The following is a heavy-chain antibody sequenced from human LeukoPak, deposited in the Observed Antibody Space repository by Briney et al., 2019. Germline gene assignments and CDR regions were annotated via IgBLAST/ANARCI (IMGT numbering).Heavy chain of an antibody. CDR1: GASISGSDW. D-gene: IGHD1-7*01. V-gene: IGHV4-4*02. J-gene: IGHJ4*02. CDR2: IYHSGST. Sequence: SGTLSLTCAVSGASISGSDWWSWVRQPPGKGLEWIGEIYHSGSTNYNSSLKSRVTISVDTSKNQFSLRLSSVTAADTAVYYCARDLGGTTGKFDYWGQGTLVTVSS. CDR3: ARDLGGTTGKFDY.